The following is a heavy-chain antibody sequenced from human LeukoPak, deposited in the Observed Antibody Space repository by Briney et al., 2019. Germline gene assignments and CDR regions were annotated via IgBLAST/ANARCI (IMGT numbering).Heavy chain of an antibody. V-gene: IGHV3-23*01. CDR1: GFTFNNYV. J-gene: IGHJ5*02. CDR3: AKPYSSAYYPPGS. CDR2: ITDSSTST. D-gene: IGHD6-19*01. Sequence: GGSLRLSCAASGFTFNNYVMNWVRQAPGKGLEWVSAITDSSTSTYYADSVKGRFTISRDNSKNTLYLQMNSLRAEDTAVYYCAKPYSSAYYPPGSWGQGTLVTVSS.